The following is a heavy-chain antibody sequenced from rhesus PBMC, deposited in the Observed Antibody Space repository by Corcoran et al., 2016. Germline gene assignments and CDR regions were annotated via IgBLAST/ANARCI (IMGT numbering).Heavy chain of an antibody. D-gene: IGHD5-24*01. Sequence: QVTLKESGPALVKPTQTLTLTCTFSGFSIGTTGTGVGWIRQPPGKALEWLASIYWNDSKYYSTSLKSRLTISKDTSKNQVVLTMTNMDPVDTATYYCARDTVDFDYWGQGVLVTVSS. CDR1: GFSIGTTGTG. V-gene: IGHV2-95*01. CDR3: ARDTVDFDY. CDR2: IYWNDSK. J-gene: IGHJ4*01.